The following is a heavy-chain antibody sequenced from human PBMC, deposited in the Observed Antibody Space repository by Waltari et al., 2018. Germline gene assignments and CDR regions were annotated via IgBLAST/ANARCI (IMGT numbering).Heavy chain of an antibody. V-gene: IGHV3-74*01. Sequence: EVQLVESGGGLVQAGGSLRLACAASGLTNSMYGMHWVHQAPGKGLVWVSRSNSDGSSTSYADSVKGRFTISKDNAKNTVYLQMNSLRAEDTAIYYCARGVRRTTVTTGWWYFDLWGRGTLVTVSS. CDR2: SNSDGSST. CDR1: GLTNSMYG. D-gene: IGHD4-17*01. CDR3: ARGVRRTTVTTGWWYFDL. J-gene: IGHJ2*01.